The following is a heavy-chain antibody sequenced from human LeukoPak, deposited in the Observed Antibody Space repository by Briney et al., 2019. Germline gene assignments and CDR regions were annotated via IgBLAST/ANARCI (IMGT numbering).Heavy chain of an antibody. CDR3: ARDQSIAGPTTADY. Sequence: GGSLRLSCAASGFTFRDYAMSWVRQAPGKGLEWVSTISGGGGGTYYADSVKGRFTISRDNAKNTLYLQMNSLRAEDTAVYYCARDQSIAGPTTADYWGQGTLVTVSS. CDR1: GFTFRDYA. V-gene: IGHV3-23*01. CDR2: ISGGGGGT. J-gene: IGHJ4*02. D-gene: IGHD1-26*01.